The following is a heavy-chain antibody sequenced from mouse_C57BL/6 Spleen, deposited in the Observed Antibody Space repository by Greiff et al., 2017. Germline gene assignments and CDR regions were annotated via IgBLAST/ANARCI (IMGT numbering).Heavy chain of an antibody. J-gene: IGHJ4*01. CDR3: AIFIYYDYDAYAIGY. V-gene: IGHV1-42*01. D-gene: IGHD2-4*01. CDR2: INPSTGGT. CDR1: GYSFTGYY. Sequence: VQLQQSGPELVKPGASVKISCKASGYSFTGYYMNWVKQSPEKSLEWIGEINPSTGGTTYNQKFKDKATLTVDKSSSTAYMQLKSLTSEDSAVYYCAIFIYYDYDAYAIGYWGQGTSVTVSS.